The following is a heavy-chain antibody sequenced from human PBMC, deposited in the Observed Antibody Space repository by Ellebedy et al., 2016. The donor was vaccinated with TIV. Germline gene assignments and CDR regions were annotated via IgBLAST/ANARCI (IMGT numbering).Heavy chain of an antibody. CDR3: AKVILVGGLEY. J-gene: IGHJ4*02. CDR2: ISGSGGST. D-gene: IGHD2-15*01. CDR1: GFTFSSYA. V-gene: IGHV3-23*01. Sequence: GGSLRLXCAASGFTFSSYAMSWVRQAPGKGLEWVSAISGSGGSTYYADSVKGRFTISRDNSKNTLYLQMNSLRAEDTAVYYCAKVILVGGLEYWGQGTLVTVSS.